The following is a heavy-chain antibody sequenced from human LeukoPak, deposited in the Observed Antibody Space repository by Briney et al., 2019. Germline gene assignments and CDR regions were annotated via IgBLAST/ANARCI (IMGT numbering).Heavy chain of an antibody. CDR2: IDSDESRI. J-gene: IGHJ3*02. Sequence: GGSLRLSCAAAGFTLGSDWMHWVRQAPGKGRGWVSRIDSDESRIWYADSVRGRFTISRDIAKNTLFLQMDSLRVEDTAVYYCARGGRLGAFDIWGQGTMVTVSS. CDR1: GFTLGSDW. CDR3: ARGGRLGAFDI. D-gene: IGHD3-16*01. V-gene: IGHV3-74*01.